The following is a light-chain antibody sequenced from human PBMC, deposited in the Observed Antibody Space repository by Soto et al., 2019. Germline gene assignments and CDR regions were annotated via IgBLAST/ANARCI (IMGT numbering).Light chain of an antibody. Sequence: EVVMTQSPATLSVSPGERATLSCRASQSVSSYLAWYQQKPGQAPRLLIYGASPRATGIPARFSGSGSGTEFTLTISSLQSEDFAVYYCQQYNNWPPVSFGGGTKVDIK. CDR1: QSVSSY. CDR2: GAS. V-gene: IGKV3-15*01. CDR3: QQYNNWPPVS. J-gene: IGKJ4*01.